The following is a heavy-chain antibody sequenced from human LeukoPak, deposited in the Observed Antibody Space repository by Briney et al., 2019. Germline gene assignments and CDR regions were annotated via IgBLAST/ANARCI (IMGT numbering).Heavy chain of an antibody. CDR3: ARDRYCSGGSCYGGTDWYYYGMDV. CDR2: IYYSGTT. V-gene: IGHV4-59*01. D-gene: IGHD2-15*01. CDR1: GDSISTYY. Sequence: PSETLSLTCTVSGDSISTYYWNWIRQPPGKGLEWIGYIYYSGTTNYNPSLESRVTISVDTSKNQFSLKLSSVTAADTAVYYCARDRYCSGGSCYGGTDWYYYGMDVWGPGTTVTVSS. J-gene: IGHJ6*02.